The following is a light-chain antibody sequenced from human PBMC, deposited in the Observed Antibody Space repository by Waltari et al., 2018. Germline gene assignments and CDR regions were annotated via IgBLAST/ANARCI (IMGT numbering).Light chain of an antibody. CDR2: ASS. CDR3: QQYNNWPLT. V-gene: IGKV1-8*01. Sequence: AIRMTQSPASLSASTGDRVTISCRASQGVSTYLAWYQQKPGKAPSLLIYASSTLESGVPSKFSGSQSGTEFTLTITSLQSEDFGIYYCQQYNNWPLTFGGGTKVEIK. CDR1: QGVSTY. J-gene: IGKJ4*01.